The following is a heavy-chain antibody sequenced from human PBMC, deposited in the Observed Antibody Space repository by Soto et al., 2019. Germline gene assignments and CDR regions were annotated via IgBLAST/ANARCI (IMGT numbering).Heavy chain of an antibody. CDR1: GGSITSSEYS. D-gene: IGHD6-6*01. J-gene: IGHJ4*02. V-gene: IGHV4-30-2*01. Sequence: SATLSLTCNVSGGSITSSEYSWNWIRQAPGKGLEWIGFIYHTGTLYYNPSLKSRVTISLDRSENLFSLKLSSVTAADTAVYFCARDHYGSSSPNYFDSWGQGTLVTVS. CDR3: ARDHYGSSSPNYFDS. CDR2: IYHTGTL.